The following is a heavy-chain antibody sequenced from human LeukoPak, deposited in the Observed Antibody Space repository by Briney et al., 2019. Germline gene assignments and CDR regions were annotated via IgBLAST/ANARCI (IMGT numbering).Heavy chain of an antibody. CDR3: AKDAQRGFDYSNSLEH. D-gene: IGHD4-11*01. Sequence: GGSLRLSCATSGFTSSHYGMHWVRQAPGKGLEWVAVIWNDGSNKYYGDSVKGRFTISRDNSKNTLYLQMNSLTVEDTAVYYCAKDAQRGFDYSNSLEHWGQGTLVTVSS. CDR2: IWNDGSNK. V-gene: IGHV3-33*06. CDR1: GFTSSHYG. J-gene: IGHJ5*02.